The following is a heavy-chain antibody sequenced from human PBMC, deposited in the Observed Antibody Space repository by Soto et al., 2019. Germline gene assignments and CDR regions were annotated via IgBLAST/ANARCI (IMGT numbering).Heavy chain of an antibody. CDR3: ATALEWSPRPFGGRYYSYYGMDV. CDR1: GFTVSSNY. CDR2: IYSGGST. V-gene: IGHV3-53*01. Sequence: PGGSLRLSCAASGFTVSSNYMSWVRQAPGKRLEWVSVIYSGGSTYYADSVKGRFTISRDNSKNTLYLQMNSLRAEDTAVYYCATALEWSPRPFGGRYYSYYGMDVWGKGTTVTVSS. D-gene: IGHD3-3*01. J-gene: IGHJ6*04.